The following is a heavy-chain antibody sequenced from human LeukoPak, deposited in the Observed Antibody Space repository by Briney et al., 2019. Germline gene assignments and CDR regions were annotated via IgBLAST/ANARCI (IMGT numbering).Heavy chain of an antibody. CDR1: GGTFSSYA. CDR3: ARAGSYSGLDYFDY. V-gene: IGHV1-69*05. CDR2: IIPIFGTA. J-gene: IGHJ4*02. Sequence: GASVKVSCKASGGTFSSYAISWVRQAPGQGLEWMGRIIPIFGTANYAQKFQGRVTITTDESTSTAYMELSSLRSEDTAVYYCARAGSYSGLDYFDYWGQGTLVTVSS. D-gene: IGHD1-26*01.